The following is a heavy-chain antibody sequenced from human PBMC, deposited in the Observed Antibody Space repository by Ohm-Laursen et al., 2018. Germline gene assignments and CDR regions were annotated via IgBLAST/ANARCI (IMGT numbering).Heavy chain of an antibody. CDR3: ASYYGGYDP. D-gene: IGHD4-23*01. CDR2: IDSDGSST. J-gene: IGHJ5*02. Sequence: SLRLSCAASGFTFSTYWMHWVRQAPGKGLVWVSRIDSDGSSTSYADSVKGRFTISRDNSKNTLYLQMNNLRAEDSAVYYCASYYGGYDPWGQGTLVTVSS. CDR1: GFTFSTYW. V-gene: IGHV3-74*01.